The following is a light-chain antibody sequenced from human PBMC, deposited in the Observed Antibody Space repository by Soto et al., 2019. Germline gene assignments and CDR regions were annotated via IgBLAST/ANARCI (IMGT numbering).Light chain of an antibody. CDR3: QQYSSYWT. CDR1: QSISSW. CDR2: KAS. Sequence: DIQMTQSPSTLSASVGDRVTITCRASQSISSWLAWYQQKPGKAPKLLIYKASSLESGVRSRFSGSGSGTEFTLTSSSLQADDLATCYCQQYSSYWTFGQGTKVEIK. J-gene: IGKJ1*01. V-gene: IGKV1-5*03.